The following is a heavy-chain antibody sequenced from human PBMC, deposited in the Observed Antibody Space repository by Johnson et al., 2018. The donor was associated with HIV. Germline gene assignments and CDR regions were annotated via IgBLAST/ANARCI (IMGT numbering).Heavy chain of an antibody. CDR3: ASTGSGSDDAFDI. V-gene: IGHV3-30*04. J-gene: IGHJ3*02. Sequence: QVLLVESGGGVVQPGRSLRLSCAASGFTFSSYAMHWVRQAPGKGLEWVAVISYDGSNTYYADSVKGRFTISRDNSKNTLYLQMNSLRAEDTAVYYCASTGSGSDDAFDIWGQGTMVTVSS. CDR2: ISYDGSNT. D-gene: IGHD3-10*01. CDR1: GFTFSSYA.